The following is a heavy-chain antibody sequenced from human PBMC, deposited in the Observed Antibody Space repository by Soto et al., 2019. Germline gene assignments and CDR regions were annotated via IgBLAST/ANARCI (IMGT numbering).Heavy chain of an antibody. D-gene: IGHD6-19*01. J-gene: IGHJ4*02. CDR2: IYYSGST. CDR3: ARRGSGGIAVAGTSFDY. V-gene: IGHV4-39*01. CDR1: GGSISSSSYY. Sequence: QLQLQESGPGLVKPSETLSLTCTVSGGSISSSSYYWGWIRQPPGKGLEWIGTIYYSGSTYYNPSLKSRVPISVDTSKNQFSLKLSSVTAADTAVFYCARRGSGGIAVAGTSFDYWGQGTLVTVSS.